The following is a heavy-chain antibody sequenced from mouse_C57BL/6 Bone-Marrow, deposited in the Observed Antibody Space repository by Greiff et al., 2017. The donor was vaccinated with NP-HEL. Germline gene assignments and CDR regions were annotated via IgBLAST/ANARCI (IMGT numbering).Heavy chain of an antibody. CDR2: IYPGDGDT. Sequence: LVESGPELVKPGASVKISCKASGYAFSSSWMNWVKQRPGKGLEWIGRIYPGDGDTNYNGKFKGKATLTADKSSSTAYMQLSSLTSEDSAVYFCARNYYYGSSRRYFDVWGTGTTVTVSS. J-gene: IGHJ1*03. V-gene: IGHV1-82*01. D-gene: IGHD1-1*01. CDR1: GYAFSSSW. CDR3: ARNYYYGSSRRYFDV.